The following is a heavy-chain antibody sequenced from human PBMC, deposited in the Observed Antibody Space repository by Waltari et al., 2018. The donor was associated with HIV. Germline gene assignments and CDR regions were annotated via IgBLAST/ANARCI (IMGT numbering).Heavy chain of an antibody. V-gene: IGHV3-66*01. CDR2: IYTRGRQ. CDR3: ANPDTTMVHGHYYFYHMDV. D-gene: IGHD5-18*01. CDR1: GFTVSSNY. J-gene: IGHJ6*02. Sequence: EVQLVESGGGLVQPGGSLRLSCAASGFTVSSNYMSWVRQAPGKGLEGVSIIYTRGRQYDAHSVKGRFTISRDNSKNTLHLQMNSLRAEDTAVYYCANPDTTMVHGHYYFYHMDVWGQGTTVTVSS.